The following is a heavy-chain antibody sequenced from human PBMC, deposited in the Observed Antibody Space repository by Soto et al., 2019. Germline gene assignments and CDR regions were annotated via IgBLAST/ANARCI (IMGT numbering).Heavy chain of an antibody. CDR3: AKERSSGWSFDY. D-gene: IGHD6-19*01. CDR2: ISSSSSYI. CDR1: GFTFSRYS. Sequence: AGGSLRLSCAASGFTFSRYSMNLVRQAPGKGLEWVSSISSSSSYIYYADSVKGRFTISRDNAKNSLYLQMNSLRAEDTAVFYCAKERSSGWSFDYWGQGTLVTVSS. J-gene: IGHJ4*02. V-gene: IGHV3-21*04.